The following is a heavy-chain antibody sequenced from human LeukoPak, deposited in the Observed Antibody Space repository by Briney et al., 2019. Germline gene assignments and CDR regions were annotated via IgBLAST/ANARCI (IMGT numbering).Heavy chain of an antibody. V-gene: IGHV1-18*01. CDR3: ATEGSSGYGVY. CDR2: ISPNNGNT. CDR1: GYTFTNFG. Sequence: GSVKVSCKASGYTFTNFGISWVRQAPGQGLEWMGWISPNNGNTKYAQNLQGRVTMTTDTSTNTAYMEVRSLRSDDTAVYYCATEGSSGYGVYWGQGILVTVSS. J-gene: IGHJ4*02. D-gene: IGHD3-22*01.